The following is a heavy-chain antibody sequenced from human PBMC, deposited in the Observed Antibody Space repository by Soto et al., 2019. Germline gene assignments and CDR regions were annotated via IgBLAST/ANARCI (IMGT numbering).Heavy chain of an antibody. Sequence: EVQLVESGGGLVKPGGSLRLSCAASGFTFSSYSMNWVRQAPGKGLEWVSSISSSSSYIYYADSVKGRFTISRDNAKNSLSLQKNSLRAEDTAVYYCARDYGSESYYNYYYYGMDVWGQGPTGTVSS. J-gene: IGHJ6*02. V-gene: IGHV3-21*01. CDR2: ISSSSSYI. D-gene: IGHD3-10*01. CDR1: GFTFSSYS. CDR3: ARDYGSESYYNYYYYGMDV.